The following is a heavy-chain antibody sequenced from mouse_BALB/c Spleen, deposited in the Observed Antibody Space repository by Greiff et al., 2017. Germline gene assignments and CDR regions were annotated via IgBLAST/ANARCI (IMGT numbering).Heavy chain of an antibody. CDR1: GFNIKDTY. D-gene: IGHD2-4*01. J-gene: IGHJ3*01. V-gene: IGHV14-3*02. Sequence: EVQLQQSGAELVKPGASVKLSCTASGFNIKDTYMHWVKQRPEQGLEWIGRFDPANGNTKYDPKFQGKATITADTSSNTASLQLSSLTSEDTAVYYCARGDYTWFAYWGQGTLVTVSA. CDR2: FDPANGNT. CDR3: ARGDYTWFAY.